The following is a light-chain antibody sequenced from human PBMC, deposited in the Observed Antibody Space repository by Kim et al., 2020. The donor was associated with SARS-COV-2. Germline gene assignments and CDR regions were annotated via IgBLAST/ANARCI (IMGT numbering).Light chain of an antibody. Sequence: EIVLTQSPGTLSLSPGERATLSCRASQSVSSSYLAWYQQKPGQAPRLLIYGASSRATGIPDRFSGSGSGTDFTLTISRLEPEDFAVYYCPQYGSSPKTFGQGTKVDLK. CDR1: QSVSSSY. CDR3: PQYGSSPKT. J-gene: IGKJ1*01. V-gene: IGKV3-20*01. CDR2: GAS.